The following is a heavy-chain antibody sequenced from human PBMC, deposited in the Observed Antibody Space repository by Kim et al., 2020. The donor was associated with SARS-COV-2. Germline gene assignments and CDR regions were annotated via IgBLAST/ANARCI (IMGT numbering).Heavy chain of an antibody. J-gene: IGHJ4*02. V-gene: IGHV4-34*01. CDR2: INHSGST. CDR3: ARRGLGMRRAYFDY. CDR1: GGSFSGYY. D-gene: IGHD7-27*01. Sequence: SETLSLTCAVYGGSFSGYYWSWIRQPPGKGLEWIGEINHSGSTNYNPSLKSRVTISVDTSKNQFSLKLSSVTAADTAVYYCARRGLGMRRAYFDYWGQGTLVTVSS.